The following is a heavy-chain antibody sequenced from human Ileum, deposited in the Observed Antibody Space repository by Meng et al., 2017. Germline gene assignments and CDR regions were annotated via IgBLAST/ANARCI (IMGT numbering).Heavy chain of an antibody. CDR1: GFTFSSYG. CDR2: IWSDGSKT. J-gene: IGHJ4*02. D-gene: IGHD6-19*01. V-gene: IGHV3-33*01. Sequence: VALVVAGGALVPPGTSLSLSGAASGFTFSSYGMHWVRQAPGKGLEWVAVIWSDGSKTLHADSSRFTISRDNSKNTLFLQMNSLRAEDTAVHYCATPGGSGWSRGFDYWGQGTLVTVSS. CDR3: ATPGGSGWSRGFDY.